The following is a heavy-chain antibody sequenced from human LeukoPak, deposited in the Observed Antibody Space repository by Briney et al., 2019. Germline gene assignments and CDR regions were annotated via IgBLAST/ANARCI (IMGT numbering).Heavy chain of an antibody. J-gene: IGHJ6*02. CDR1: GYTFTSYG. CDR2: ISAYNSNK. CDR3: VRHIKPAGPWDGMDV. D-gene: IGHD1-26*01. Sequence: GVSVKVSCKASGYTFTSYGISWVRQAPGQGLEWVAWISAYNSNKNSAEKFQGRVTMTIDTSTSTAYMELRSLKSDDTAVYYCVRHIKPAGPWDGMDVWGQGTTVIVSS. V-gene: IGHV1-18*04.